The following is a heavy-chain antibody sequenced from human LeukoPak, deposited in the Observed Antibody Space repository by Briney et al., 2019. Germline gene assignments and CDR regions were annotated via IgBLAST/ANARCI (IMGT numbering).Heavy chain of an antibody. CDR2: ISGSGGST. V-gene: IGHV3-23*01. CDR3: AKGAYYDFWSGYYIFFDY. J-gene: IGHJ4*02. CDR1: GFTFSSYA. Sequence: GGSLRLSCAASGFTFSSYAMSWVRQAPGKGLEWVSAISGSGGSTYYADSVKGRFTISRDNSKNTLYLQMNSLRAEDTAVYYCAKGAYYDFWSGYYIFFDYWGQGTLVTVSS. D-gene: IGHD3-3*01.